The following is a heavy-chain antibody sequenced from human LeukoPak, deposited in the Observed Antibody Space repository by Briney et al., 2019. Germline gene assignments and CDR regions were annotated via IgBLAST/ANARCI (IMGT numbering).Heavy chain of an antibody. V-gene: IGHV3-21*01. D-gene: IGHD1-26*01. CDR2: ISSSSSYI. CDR1: GFTFSSYS. J-gene: IGHJ4*02. CDR3: ARDSSGSYYSPFDY. Sequence: GGSLRLSCAASGFTFSSYSMNWVRQAPGKGLEWVASISSSSSYIYYAGSVKGRFTISRDNAKNSLYLQMNSLRDEDTAVYYCARDSSGSYYSPFDYWGQGTLVTVSS.